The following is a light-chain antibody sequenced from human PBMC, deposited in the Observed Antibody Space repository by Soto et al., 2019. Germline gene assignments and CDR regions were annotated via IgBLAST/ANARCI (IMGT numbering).Light chain of an antibody. CDR3: QQYNNWPRT. CDR2: DTS. J-gene: IGKJ1*01. CDR1: QSVGSN. Sequence: EMVMTQSPDTLSVSPGETATLSCRASQSVGSNLAWCQQKPGQAPRLLIYDTSTRATGIPVRFSGSGFGTEFTLTISSLQSEDFAVYFCQQYNNWPRTFGQGTKVDIK. V-gene: IGKV3D-15*01.